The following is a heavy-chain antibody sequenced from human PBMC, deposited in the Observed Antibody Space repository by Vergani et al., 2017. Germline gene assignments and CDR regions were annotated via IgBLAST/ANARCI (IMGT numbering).Heavy chain of an antibody. Sequence: EVLLVQSGADVKKSGESLKISCKASGYSFSNYWIGWVRQMPGKGLEWIGIIFPGDSETKYNPSFQGQVIISADTSISTAYLQWSSLKASDTAIYYCARHLLGWEIHDPFAFLGQGTMVTVSS. J-gene: IGHJ3*01. CDR2: IFPGDSET. CDR1: GYSFSNYW. CDR3: ARHLLGWEIHDPFAF. D-gene: IGHD4-23*01. V-gene: IGHV5-51*01.